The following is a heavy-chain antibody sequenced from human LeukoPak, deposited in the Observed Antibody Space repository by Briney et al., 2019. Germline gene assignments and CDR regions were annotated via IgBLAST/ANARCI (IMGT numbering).Heavy chain of an antibody. J-gene: IGHJ3*02. CDR2: SYYSGST. D-gene: IGHD6-19*01. CDR1: DGSIRSYY. V-gene: IGHV4-59*12. Sequence: SETLSLTCNVSDGSIRSYYWSWIRQPPGKGLEWIGYSYYSGSTNYNPSLKSRVTISVDRSKNQFSLKLSSVTAADTAVYYCATGAGTTGAFDIWGQGTMVTVSS. CDR3: ATGAGTTGAFDI.